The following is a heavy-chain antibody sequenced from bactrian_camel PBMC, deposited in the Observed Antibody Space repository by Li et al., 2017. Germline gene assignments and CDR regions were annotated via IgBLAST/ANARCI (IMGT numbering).Heavy chain of an antibody. V-gene: IGHV3S1*01. CDR1: GFPFSNYA. J-gene: IGHJ4*01. D-gene: IGHD5*01. CDR2: ISRSSDIT. Sequence: HVQLVESGGGLGQPGGSLRLSCEASGFPFSNYAMYWVRQAPGKGLEWVSSISRSSDITQYADSVRGRFAISRVNANNTLYLQLNSLRTEDTAMYYCAKDWGSRTVSKGQGTQVTVS.